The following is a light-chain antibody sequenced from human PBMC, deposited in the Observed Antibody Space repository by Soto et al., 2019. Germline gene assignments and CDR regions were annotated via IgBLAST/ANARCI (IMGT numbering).Light chain of an antibody. CDR1: QSVSSY. J-gene: IGKJ3*01. V-gene: IGKV3-11*01. CDR3: QQRSNWPLT. Sequence: IGFTQSPATLSLSPGGRATLSCRAIQSVSSYLAWYQHKPGQAPRPLIYDASNRAAGIPARFSGSGSGTDSTSSISGLEPEEFSVYYCQQRSNWPLTFGPGTNVDIK. CDR2: DAS.